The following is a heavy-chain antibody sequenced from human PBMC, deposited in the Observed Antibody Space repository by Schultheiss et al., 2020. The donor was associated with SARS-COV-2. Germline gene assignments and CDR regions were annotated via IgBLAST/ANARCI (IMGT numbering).Heavy chain of an antibody. J-gene: IGHJ4*02. D-gene: IGHD2-2*02. CDR1: GGSFSRYY. V-gene: IGHV4-34*01. CDR2: IYHSGST. Sequence: SQTLSLTCAVYGGSFSRYYWSWIRQPPGKGLEWIGYIYHSGSTSYNPSLKSRVTISVDTSKNQFSLKLSSVTAADTAVYYCARPRRYCSSTSCYTGRIDYWGQGTLVTVSS. CDR3: ARPRRYCSSTSCYTGRIDY.